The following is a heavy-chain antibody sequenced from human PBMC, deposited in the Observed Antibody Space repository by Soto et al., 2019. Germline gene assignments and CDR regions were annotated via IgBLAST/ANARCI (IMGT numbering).Heavy chain of an antibody. CDR3: ARGTDDYSSTLDY. V-gene: IGHV4-30-2*01. Sequence: QLQLQESGPGLVKPSQTLSLTCAVSGGSIRTGGYSWNWIRQPPGKGLGWIGYIDHSGGTYYNPSLKSRVTRSMDWSKNQFSRKLSSVTAADTAMYYCARGTDDYSSTLDYWAQGTPVTVSS. D-gene: IGHD4-4*01. CDR1: GGSIRTGGYS. J-gene: IGHJ4*02. CDR2: IDHSGGT.